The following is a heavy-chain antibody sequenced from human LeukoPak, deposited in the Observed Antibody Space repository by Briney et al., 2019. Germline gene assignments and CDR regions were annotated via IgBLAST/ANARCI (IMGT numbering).Heavy chain of an antibody. Sequence: PSETLSLTCTVSGGSISSYYWSGLRQPAGKGLEWIGRIYTSGSTNYNPSLKSRVTMSVDTSKNQFSLKLSSVTAADTAVYYCARESGYSSGWPSFDYWGQGTLVTVSS. D-gene: IGHD6-19*01. J-gene: IGHJ4*02. CDR2: IYTSGST. CDR3: ARESGYSSGWPSFDY. V-gene: IGHV4-4*07. CDR1: GGSISSYY.